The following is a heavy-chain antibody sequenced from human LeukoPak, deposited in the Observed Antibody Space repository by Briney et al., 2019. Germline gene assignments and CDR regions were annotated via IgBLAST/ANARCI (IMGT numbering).Heavy chain of an antibody. CDR2: IYYSGST. D-gene: IGHD3-22*01. J-gene: IGHJ6*03. CDR3: ARVSAPYYYDSSGFDYYYYYMDV. Sequence: SSETLSLTCTVSGGSISSHYWSWIRQPPGKGLEWIGYIYYSGSTNYNPSLKSRVTISVDTSKNQFSLKLSSVTAADTAVYYCARVSAPYYYDSSGFDYYYYYMDVWGKGTTLTVSS. V-gene: IGHV4-59*11. CDR1: GGSISSHY.